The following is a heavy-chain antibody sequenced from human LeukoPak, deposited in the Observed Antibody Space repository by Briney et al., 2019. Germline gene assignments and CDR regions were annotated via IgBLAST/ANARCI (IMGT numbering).Heavy chain of an antibody. CDR1: GGSFSGYY. V-gene: IGHV4-34*01. D-gene: IGHD3-22*01. CDR2: INHSGST. J-gene: IGHJ6*03. Sequence: SETLSLTCAVYGGSFSGYYWTWIRQPPGKGLEWIGEINHSGSTNYNPSLTSRLTISVDTSKKQFSLRLSSVTAADTAIYYCARGVPYYYDSRAAPYYYYMDVWGKGTTVTVSS. CDR3: ARGVPYYYDSRAAPYYYYMDV.